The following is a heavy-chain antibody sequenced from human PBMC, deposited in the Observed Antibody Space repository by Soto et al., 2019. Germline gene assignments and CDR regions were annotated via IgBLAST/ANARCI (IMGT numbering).Heavy chain of an antibody. J-gene: IGHJ5*02. CDR1: GYIFIDYW. CDR3: ARPPLPGYSIHFNP. CDR2: VYPRDSDT. D-gene: IGHD2-15*01. Sequence: GESLKISCKASGYIFIDYWIGWVRQMPGKGLEWMGIVYPRDSDTRYSPSFQGQVTISADRSTGTAFLQWRSLNASDTARYYCARPPLPGYSIHFNPWGQGTLVTVSS. V-gene: IGHV5-51*01.